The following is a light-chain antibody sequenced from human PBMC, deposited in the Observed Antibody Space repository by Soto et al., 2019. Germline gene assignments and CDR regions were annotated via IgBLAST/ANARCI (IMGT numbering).Light chain of an antibody. CDR1: QGISNY. J-gene: IGKJ1*01. V-gene: IGKV1-27*01. Sequence: DIQMTQSPASLSASVGDRVIITCRASQGISNYLAWYQQKPGKAPKLLIYAASTLQSGVPSRFSGSGSGTDFTLSISSLQPEDVATYHCQRYNSAPWTFGQGTKVEIK. CDR2: AAS. CDR3: QRYNSAPWT.